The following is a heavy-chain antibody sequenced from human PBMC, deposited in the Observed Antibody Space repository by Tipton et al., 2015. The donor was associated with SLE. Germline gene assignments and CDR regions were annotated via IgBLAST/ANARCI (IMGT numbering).Heavy chain of an antibody. CDR3: AKSSAVAGRGGDS. CDR1: GASTSSYY. D-gene: IGHD6-19*01. J-gene: IGHJ4*02. V-gene: IGHV4-59*12. CDR2: FSYSGSP. Sequence: TLSLTCTVSGASTSSYYWSWIRQPPGKGLEWIGYFSYSGSPNYNPSLKSRVTISVDTSNNQFSLQLTSVTAADTALYYCAKSSAVAGRGGDSWGQGTLVTVSS.